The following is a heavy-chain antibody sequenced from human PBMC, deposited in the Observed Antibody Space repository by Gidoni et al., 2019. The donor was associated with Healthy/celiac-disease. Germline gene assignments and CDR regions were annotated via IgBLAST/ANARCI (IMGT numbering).Heavy chain of an antibody. CDR1: GFTFSDYY. D-gene: IGHD6-13*01. J-gene: IGHJ4*02. Sequence: QVQLVESGGGLVKPGGSLRLSCAASGFTFSDYYMSWIRQAPGKGLEWVSYISSSSRYTNYADSVKGRFTISRDNAKNSLYLQMNSLRAEDTAVYYCARGSSGVSAAAAIDYWGQGTLVTVSS. V-gene: IGHV3-11*05. CDR2: ISSSSRYT. CDR3: ARGSSGVSAAAAIDY.